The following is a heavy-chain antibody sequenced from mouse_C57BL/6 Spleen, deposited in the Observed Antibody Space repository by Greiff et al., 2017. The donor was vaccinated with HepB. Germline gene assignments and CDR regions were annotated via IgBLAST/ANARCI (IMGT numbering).Heavy chain of an antibody. CDR3: ARLGNYERNYFDY. Sequence: EVQGVESGGDLVKPGGSLKLSCAASGFTFSSYGMSWVRQTPDKRLEWVATISSGGSYTYYPDSVKGRFTISRDNAKNTLYLQMSSLKSEDTAMYYWARLGNYERNYFDYWGQSTTLTVSS. D-gene: IGHD2-1*01. V-gene: IGHV5-6*01. CDR2: ISSGGSYT. CDR1: GFTFSSYG. J-gene: IGHJ2*01.